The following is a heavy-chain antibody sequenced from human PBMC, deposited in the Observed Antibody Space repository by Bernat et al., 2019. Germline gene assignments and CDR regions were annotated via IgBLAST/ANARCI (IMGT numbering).Heavy chain of an antibody. D-gene: IGHD3-3*01. CDR1: GFTFSSYW. Sequence: VQLVESGGGLVQPGGSLRLSCAASGFTFSSYWMHWVRQAPGKGLVWVSRINSDGSSTSYADSVKGRFTISRDNAKNTLYLQMNRLRAEDTAVYYCARDRYYDFWGGYAFTYYYYGMDVWGQGTTVTVSS. CDR2: INSDGSST. J-gene: IGHJ6*02. CDR3: ARDRYYDFWGGYAFTYYYYGMDV. V-gene: IGHV3-74*01.